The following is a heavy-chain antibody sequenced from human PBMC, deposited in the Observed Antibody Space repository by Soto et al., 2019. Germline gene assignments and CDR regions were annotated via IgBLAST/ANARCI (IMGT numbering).Heavy chain of an antibody. Sequence: QVQLVQSGAELKKPGSSVKVSCKASGDTFSGYPINWVRQAPGEGLEWMGRIIPVFGTTNDEQRFEGRVTLTADEATNTAYMELRGLLSEDTAVYYCARDGGFGELKYWGPGTLVTVSS. V-gene: IGHV1-69*18. CDR1: GDTFSGYP. CDR2: IIPVFGTT. CDR3: ARDGGFGELKY. J-gene: IGHJ4*02. D-gene: IGHD3-10*01.